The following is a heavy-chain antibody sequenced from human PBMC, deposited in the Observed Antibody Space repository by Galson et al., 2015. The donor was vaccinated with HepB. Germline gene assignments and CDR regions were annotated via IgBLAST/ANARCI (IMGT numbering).Heavy chain of an antibody. CDR2: TYYGSKWYN. J-gene: IGHJ6*02. CDR3: ARNVQGGYSGYGYYYYYYGMDV. D-gene: IGHD5-12*01. V-gene: IGHV6-1*01. Sequence: CAISGDSVSSHSAAWNWIRQSPSRGLEWLGRTYYGSKWYNDYAVSVKSRITINPDTSKNQFSLQLNSVTPEDTAVYYCARNVQGGYSGYGYYYYYYGMDVWGQGTTVTVSS. CDR1: GDSVSSHSAA.